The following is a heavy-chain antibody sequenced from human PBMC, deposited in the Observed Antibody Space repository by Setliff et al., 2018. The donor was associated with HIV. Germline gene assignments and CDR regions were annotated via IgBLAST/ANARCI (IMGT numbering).Heavy chain of an antibody. Sequence: AASVKVSCKASGYIFTTHYIHWVRQAPGQGIEWMGISNPSGRSTSYAQKFRGRVTLTRDKSTTTVYMELSSLRSDDTAVYYCARGGRIDESRGYYHPLAYWGQGTLVTVSS. CDR2: SNPSGRST. J-gene: IGHJ4*02. CDR3: ARGGRIDESRGYYHPLAY. D-gene: IGHD3-22*01. V-gene: IGHV1-46*01. CDR1: GYIFTTHY.